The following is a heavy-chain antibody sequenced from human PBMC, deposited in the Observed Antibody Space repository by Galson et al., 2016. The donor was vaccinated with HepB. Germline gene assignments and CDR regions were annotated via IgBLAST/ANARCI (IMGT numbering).Heavy chain of an antibody. CDR2: IWHDGSNK. CDR1: AFTFSNYG. Sequence: SLRLSCAASAFTFSNYGMHWVRQAPGKGLEWVAVIWHDGSNKYYADSVKGRFTISRDNSKKTLYLQMNSLRGDDTAIYYCARDIRGGLGSIYFHYGMDVWGQGTTVTVSS. CDR3: ARDIRGGLGSIYFHYGMDV. D-gene: IGHD3-16*01. J-gene: IGHJ6*02. V-gene: IGHV3-33*01.